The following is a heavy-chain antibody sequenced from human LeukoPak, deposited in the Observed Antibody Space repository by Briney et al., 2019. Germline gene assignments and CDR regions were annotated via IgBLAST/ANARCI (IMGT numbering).Heavy chain of an antibody. CDR3: AKDGAMVRGVNDYYYYYMDV. J-gene: IGHJ6*03. Sequence: GGSLRLSCAASGFIFSSYGMHWVRQAPGKGLEWVAFIRYDGSNTYYADSVKGRFTISRDNSKNTLYLQMNSLRGEDTAVYYCAKDGAMVRGVNDYYYYYMDVWGKGTTVTISS. D-gene: IGHD3-10*01. CDR1: GFIFSSYG. V-gene: IGHV3-30*02. CDR2: IRYDGSNT.